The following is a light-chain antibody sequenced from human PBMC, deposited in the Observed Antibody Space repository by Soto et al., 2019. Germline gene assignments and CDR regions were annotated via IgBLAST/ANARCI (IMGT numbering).Light chain of an antibody. CDR3: QQYGSSPPYT. Sequence: EIVLTQSPGTLSLSPGDRATLSCRASQSLSSSYLAWYQQKPGQAPRLFIYGASSRATGVPDRFSGSGSGTDFTLTISRLEPEDFAVYYCQQYGSSPPYTFGQGTKLEIK. V-gene: IGKV3-20*01. CDR2: GAS. J-gene: IGKJ2*01. CDR1: QSLSSSY.